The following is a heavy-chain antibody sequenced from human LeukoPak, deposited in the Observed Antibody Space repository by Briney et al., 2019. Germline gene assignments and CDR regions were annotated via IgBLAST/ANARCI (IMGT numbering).Heavy chain of an antibody. D-gene: IGHD6-13*01. V-gene: IGHV3-30*18. CDR2: ISYDGTNK. J-gene: IGHJ4*02. CDR1: GFSFSDAW. Sequence: GGSLRLSCAASGFSFSDAWMSWVRQAPGKGLEWVAVISYDGTNKYYADSVKGRFTISRDNSKNTLYLQMNSLRAEDTAVYYCAKDRFIAAAGKVGFDYWGQGTLVTVSS. CDR3: AKDRFIAAAGKVGFDY.